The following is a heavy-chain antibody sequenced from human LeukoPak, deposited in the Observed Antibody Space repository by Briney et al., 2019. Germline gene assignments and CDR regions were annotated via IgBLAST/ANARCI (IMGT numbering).Heavy chain of an antibody. CDR2: FDPEDGET. Sequence: ASVKVSCKVSGYTLTELSMHWVRQAPGKGLEWMGGFDPEDGETIYAQKFQGRVTMTEDTSTDTAYMELSSLRSEDTAVYYCATVELGYSSSFSLHYWGQGTLVTVSS. V-gene: IGHV1-24*01. CDR3: ATVELGYSSSFSLHY. J-gene: IGHJ4*02. D-gene: IGHD6-13*01. CDR1: GYTLTELS.